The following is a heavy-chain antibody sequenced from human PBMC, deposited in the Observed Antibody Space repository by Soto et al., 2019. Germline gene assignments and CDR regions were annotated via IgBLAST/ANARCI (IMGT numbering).Heavy chain of an antibody. CDR1: GGSISGYY. CDR2: VYYSGST. D-gene: IGHD5-12*01. J-gene: IGHJ4*02. CDR3: AKYRRTDAEGYRLDF. V-gene: IGHV4-59*01. Sequence: SETLSLTCILSGGSISGYYWIWIRQTPGRGLEWIGYVYYSGSTKYNPSLESRVTISVDMSNNQFSLMLTSVTAADTAVYYCAKYRRTDAEGYRLDFWGQGTLVTVSS.